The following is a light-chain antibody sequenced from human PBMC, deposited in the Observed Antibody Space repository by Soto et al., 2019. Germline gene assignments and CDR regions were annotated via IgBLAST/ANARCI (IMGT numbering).Light chain of an antibody. CDR3: QSYGSSLSGVV. Sequence: QLVLTQPPSVSGAPGQRVTISCTGSSSNIGAGYDVHWYQQLPGTAPKLLIYGNSNRPSGVPDRFSGSKSGTSASLAITGLQAEDAADYYCQSYGSSLSGVVFGGGTKLTVL. V-gene: IGLV1-40*01. CDR1: SSNIGAGYD. CDR2: GNS. J-gene: IGLJ2*01.